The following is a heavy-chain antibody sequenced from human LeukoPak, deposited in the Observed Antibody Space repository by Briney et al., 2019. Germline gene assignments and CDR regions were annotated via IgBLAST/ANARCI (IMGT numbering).Heavy chain of an antibody. Sequence: GASVKVSCKASGYTFTGYYIHWVRQAPGQGLEWMGWINPQSGGTNYAQKFQGRVTMTSDTSITTAYMELSSLTSDDTAMYYCANRAFGGDSPWGQGTLVTVSS. CDR2: INPQSGGT. J-gene: IGHJ5*02. V-gene: IGHV1-2*02. CDR3: ANRAFGGDSP. D-gene: IGHD2-21*02. CDR1: GYTFTGYY.